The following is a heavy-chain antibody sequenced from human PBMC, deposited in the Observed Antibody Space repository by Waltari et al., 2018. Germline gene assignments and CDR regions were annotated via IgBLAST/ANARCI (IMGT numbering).Heavy chain of an antibody. Sequence: QVQLQVSGPGLVRPSETLSLTCTVSGASVSDYYWNWIRLPPGKGLEWIGTIYDSGATYYNPSLKSRLTMLMDTSKNQFSLILESVTAADRGLYYCTRGLFGRSWTPYYWGQGTLVTVSS. CDR3: TRGLFGRSWTPYY. CDR1: GASVSDYY. V-gene: IGHV4-59*02. J-gene: IGHJ4*02. D-gene: IGHD3-10*01. CDR2: IYDSGAT.